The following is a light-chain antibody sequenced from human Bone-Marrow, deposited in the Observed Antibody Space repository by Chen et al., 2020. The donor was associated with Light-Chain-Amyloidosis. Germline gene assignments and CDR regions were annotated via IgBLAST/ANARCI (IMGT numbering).Light chain of an antibody. CDR2: GNH. CDR1: SANIGAGYD. CDR3: QSYDSSLSVV. J-gene: IGLJ2*01. Sequence: QSVLTQPPSVSGAPGQRVTISCTGSSANIGAGYDVHWYQPLPGTAPRLLIYGNHNRPSGVPDRFSGSKSDTSASLAITGLQAEDEADYFCQSYDSSLSVVFGGGTKVTV. V-gene: IGLV1-40*01.